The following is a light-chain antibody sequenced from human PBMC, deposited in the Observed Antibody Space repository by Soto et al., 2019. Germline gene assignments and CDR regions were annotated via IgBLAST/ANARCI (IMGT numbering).Light chain of an antibody. V-gene: IGKV3-20*01. Sequence: VLTQSPGTLSLSPGERATLSCRASQSVSNNYFAWYQQKPGQAPRLLIFGSSYSATGIPDRFSGSGSGTDFTLTISRLEPEDFAVYYCQQYGSSPPYTFGQGTNLEIK. CDR2: GSS. CDR1: QSVSNNY. CDR3: QQYGSSPPYT. J-gene: IGKJ2*01.